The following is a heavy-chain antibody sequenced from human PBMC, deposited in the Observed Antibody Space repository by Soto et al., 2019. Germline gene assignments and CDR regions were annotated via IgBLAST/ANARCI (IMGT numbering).Heavy chain of an antibody. J-gene: IGHJ6*02. D-gene: IGHD2-21*02. Sequence: RLSCAASGFAFSSSDMDLGREAPGKGLGWVSSIKIGATSIYYSYSVKGRCSISMDNAKNSLYLQMNSLRAEDTDVYYCARDVVTYRAEPIRYYYYTMDVWGQGTPVTVSS. CDR3: ARDVVTYRAEPIRYYYYTMDV. V-gene: IGHV3-48*03. CDR2: IKIGATSI. CDR1: GFAFSSSD.